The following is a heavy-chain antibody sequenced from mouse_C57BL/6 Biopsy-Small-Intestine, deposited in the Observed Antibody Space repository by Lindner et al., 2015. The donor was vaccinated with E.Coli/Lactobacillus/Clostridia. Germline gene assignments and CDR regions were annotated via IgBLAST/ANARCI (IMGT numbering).Heavy chain of an antibody. CDR1: GFTFSDCG. V-gene: IGHV5-17*01. J-gene: IGHJ3*01. Sequence: EVQLQEVWGRLSEAWRVPELSCAASGFTFSDCGMHWVRQAPEKGLEWVAYISSGSSTIYYADTMKGRFTISRDNAKNTLFLQMTSLRSEDTAMYYCARPEGNWFANWGQGTLVTVSA. CDR2: ISSGSSTI. D-gene: IGHD2-1*01. CDR3: ARPEGNWFAN.